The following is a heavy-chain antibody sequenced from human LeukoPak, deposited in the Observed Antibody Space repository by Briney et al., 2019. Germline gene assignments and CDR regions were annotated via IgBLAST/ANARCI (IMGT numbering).Heavy chain of an antibody. CDR2: ISCDTPNK. CDR3: ARDLGGPDY. Sequence: GGSLRLSCATSGFTFSRYAMNWVRQAPGKGLEWVSLISCDTPNKNYADSVKGRFTISRDNAKNSVYLQLNSLRAEDTAMYYCARDLGGPDYWGQGTLVTVSS. D-gene: IGHD3-16*01. J-gene: IGHJ4*02. V-gene: IGHV3-21*01. CDR1: GFTFSRYA.